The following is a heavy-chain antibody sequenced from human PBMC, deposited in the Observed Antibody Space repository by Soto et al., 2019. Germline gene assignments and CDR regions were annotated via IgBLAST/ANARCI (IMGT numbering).Heavy chain of an antibody. V-gene: IGHV3-72*01. CDR2: TRNKANSYTT. CDR3: AREPKMIGIAAAGTFDY. CDR1: GFTFSDHY. Sequence: GGSLRLSCAASGFTFSDHYMDWVRQAPGKGLEWVGRTRNKANSYTTEYAASVKGRFTISRDDSKNSLYLQMNSLKTEDTAVYYCAREPKMIGIAAAGTFDYWGQGTLVTVSS. D-gene: IGHD6-13*01. J-gene: IGHJ4*02.